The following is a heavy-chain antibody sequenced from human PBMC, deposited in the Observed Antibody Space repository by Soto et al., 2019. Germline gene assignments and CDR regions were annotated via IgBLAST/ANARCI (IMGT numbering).Heavy chain of an antibody. D-gene: IGHD5-18*01. CDR1: GYTFASYG. CDR3: ARDQSDVDTAMAPNDY. Sequence: ASVKVSCKASGYTFASYGISWVRQAPGQGLEWMGWISACNGNTSYAQKLQGRVTMTTDTSTSTAYMELRSLRSDDTAVYYCARDQSDVDTAMAPNDYWGQGTLVTVSS. V-gene: IGHV1-18*01. CDR2: ISACNGNT. J-gene: IGHJ4*02.